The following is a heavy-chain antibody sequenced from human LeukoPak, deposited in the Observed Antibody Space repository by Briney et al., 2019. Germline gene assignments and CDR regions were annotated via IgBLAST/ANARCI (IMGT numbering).Heavy chain of an antibody. CDR1: GFTFSNAW. V-gene: IGHV3-15*01. J-gene: IGHJ1*01. CDR3: TTVPILRWLPDEYFQH. Sequence: GGSLRLSCAASGFTFSNAWMSWVRQAPGKGLEWVGRIKSKTDGGTTDYAAPVKGRFTISRDDSKNTLYLQMNSLKTEDTAVYYCTTVPILRWLPDEYFQHWGQGTLVTVSS. D-gene: IGHD4-23*01. CDR2: IKSKTDGGTT.